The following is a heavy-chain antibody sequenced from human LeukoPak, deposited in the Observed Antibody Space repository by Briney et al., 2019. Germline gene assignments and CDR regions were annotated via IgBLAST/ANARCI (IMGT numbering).Heavy chain of an antibody. Sequence: GGSLRLSCAASGFTVSSNYMSWVRQAPGKGLEWVSVICSGGSTYYADSVKGRFTISRDNSKNTLYLQMNSLRAEDTAVYYCARGMQTTVTPHAYWGQGTLVTVSS. D-gene: IGHD4-11*01. CDR3: ARGMQTTVTPHAY. CDR1: GFTVSSNY. V-gene: IGHV3-66*02. J-gene: IGHJ4*02. CDR2: ICSGGST.